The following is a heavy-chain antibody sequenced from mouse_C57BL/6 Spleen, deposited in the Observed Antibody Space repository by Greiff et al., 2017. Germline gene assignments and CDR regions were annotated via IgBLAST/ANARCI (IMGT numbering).Heavy chain of an antibody. CDR3: ARYPSHYGNYYYYAMDY. V-gene: IGHV7-3*01. D-gene: IGHD2-1*01. CDR2: IRNKANGYTT. Sequence: EVKLLESGGGLVQPGGSLSLSCAASGFTFTDYYMSWVRQPPGKALEWLGFIRNKANGYTTEYSASVKGRFTISRDNSQSILYLQMNALIAEESATYYCARYPSHYGNYYYYAMDYWGQGTSVTVSS. J-gene: IGHJ4*01. CDR1: GFTFTDYY.